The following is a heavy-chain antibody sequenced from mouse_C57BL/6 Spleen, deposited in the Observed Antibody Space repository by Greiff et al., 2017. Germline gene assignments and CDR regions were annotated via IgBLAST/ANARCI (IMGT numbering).Heavy chain of an antibody. D-gene: IGHD2-14*01. V-gene: IGHV1-15*01. CDR2: IDPETGGT. Sequence: QVQLQQSGAELVRPGASVTLSCKASGYTFTDYEMHWVKQTPVHGLEWIGAIDPETGGTAYNQKFKGKAILTADKSSSTAYMELRSLTSEDSAVYYCTRGVPYYFDYGGQGTTLTVSS. CDR3: TRGVPYYFDY. J-gene: IGHJ2*01. CDR1: GYTFTDYE.